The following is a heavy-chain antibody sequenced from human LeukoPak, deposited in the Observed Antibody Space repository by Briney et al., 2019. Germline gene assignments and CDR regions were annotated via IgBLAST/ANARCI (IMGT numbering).Heavy chain of an antibody. CDR1: GYSFTSYW. CDR2: IYPGDSDT. D-gene: IGHD6-13*01. Sequence: GESLKISCKGSGYSFTSYWIGWVRQMPGKGLEWMGIIYPGDSDTRYSPSFQGQVTTSADKSISTAYLQWSSLKASDTAMYYCARGDTGYSSSWKNWFDPWGQGTLVTVSS. J-gene: IGHJ5*02. CDR3: ARGDTGYSSSWKNWFDP. V-gene: IGHV5-51*01.